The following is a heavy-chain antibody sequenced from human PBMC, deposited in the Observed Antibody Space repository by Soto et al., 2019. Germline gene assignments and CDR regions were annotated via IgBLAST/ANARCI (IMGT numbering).Heavy chain of an antibody. CDR2: ISGSGGST. V-gene: IGHV3-23*01. CDR3: ANYYDSSGPGDNFDS. J-gene: IGHJ4*02. CDR1: GFTFSSYA. Sequence: GGSLRLSCAASGFTFSSYAMSWVRQAPGKGLEWVSAISGSGGSTYYADSVKGRFTISRDNSKNTLYLQMNSLRAEDTAVYYCANYYDSSGPGDNFDSRGEGTLVTVSS. D-gene: IGHD3-22*01.